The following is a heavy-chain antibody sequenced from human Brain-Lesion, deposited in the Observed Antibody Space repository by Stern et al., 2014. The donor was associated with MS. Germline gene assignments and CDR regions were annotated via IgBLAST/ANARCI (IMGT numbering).Heavy chain of an antibody. D-gene: IGHD1-26*01. J-gene: IGHJ5*02. V-gene: IGHV4-31*03. Sequence: QVQLQESGPGLVKPSQTLSLTCTVSGDSINSGGHYWSWIRQRPGKGLEWIGYIYNSGATFYSPSPKGRVTISLDTSKNQFSLTLSSVTAADTAIYYCASRWSGTYYGQNWFDPWGQGILVTVSS. CDR3: ASRWSGTYYGQNWFDP. CDR1: GDSINSGGHY. CDR2: IYNSGAT.